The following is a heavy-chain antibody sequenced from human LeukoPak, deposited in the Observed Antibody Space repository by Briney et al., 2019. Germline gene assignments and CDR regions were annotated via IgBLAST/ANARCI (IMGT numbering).Heavy chain of an antibody. J-gene: IGHJ4*02. Sequence: GGSLRLSCAASGFTFSRYGMHWVRQAPGKGLEWVAVISYDGSSKYYADSVKGRFTISRDNSKNTLYLQMNSLRAEDTAVYYCASRAIAVANARGEGTLVTVSS. V-gene: IGHV3-30*03. CDR2: ISYDGSSK. CDR3: ASRAIAVANA. D-gene: IGHD6-19*01. CDR1: GFTFSRYG.